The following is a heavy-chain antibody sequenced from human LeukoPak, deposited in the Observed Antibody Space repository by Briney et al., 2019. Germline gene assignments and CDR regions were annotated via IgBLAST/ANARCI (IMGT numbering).Heavy chain of an antibody. J-gene: IGHJ3*02. D-gene: IGHD3-16*01. Sequence: ASVKVSCKASGYTFTSYDINWVRQATGQGLEWMGWMNPNSGNTGYAQKFQGRVTMTRNTSISTAYMELSSLRSEDTAVYYCARGPSLGFKDAFDIWGQGTMVTVSS. CDR2: MNPNSGNT. V-gene: IGHV1-8*01. CDR1: GYTFTSYD. CDR3: ARGPSLGFKDAFDI.